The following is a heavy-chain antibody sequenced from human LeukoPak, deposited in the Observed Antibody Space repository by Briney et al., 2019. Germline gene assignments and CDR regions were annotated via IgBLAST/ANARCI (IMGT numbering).Heavy chain of an antibody. CDR2: INHSGST. V-gene: IGHV4-34*01. Sequence: SETLSLTCAVYGGSFSGYYWSWIRQPPGKGLEWIGEINHSGSTNYNPSLKSRVTISVDTSKNQFSLKLSSVTAADTAVYYCARGLSQRLFRQDWGQGTLVTVSS. CDR3: ARGLSQRLFRQD. CDR1: GGSFSGYY. D-gene: IGHD3-9*01. J-gene: IGHJ4*02.